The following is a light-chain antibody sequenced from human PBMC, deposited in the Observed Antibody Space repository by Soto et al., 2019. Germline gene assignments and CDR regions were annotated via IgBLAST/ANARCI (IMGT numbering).Light chain of an antibody. CDR1: SNDVGGYNY. CDR2: EVS. Sequence: QSALTQPASVSGSPGQSITISCTGSSNDVGGYNYVSWYQQHPGQAPKLIIYEVSDRPSGVSPRFSGSKSGNTASLTISGLQVEDEADYFCTSYTSTIPYVFGSGTKPPS. V-gene: IGLV2-14*01. CDR3: TSYTSTIPYV. J-gene: IGLJ1*01.